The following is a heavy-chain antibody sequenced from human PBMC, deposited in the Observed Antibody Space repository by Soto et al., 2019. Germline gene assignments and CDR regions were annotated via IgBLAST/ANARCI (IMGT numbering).Heavy chain of an antibody. J-gene: IGHJ4*02. D-gene: IGHD3-3*01. CDR2: ISGSGGST. CDR1: GFTFSSYA. V-gene: IGHV3-23*01. Sequence: EVQLLESGGGLVQPGGSLRLSCAASGFTFSSYAMSWVRQAPGKGLEWVSAISGSGGSTYYADSVKGRFTISRANSKNTLYLQMNSLRAEDTAVYYCAKESRASFAGPGHDPITIFGVVHFAYWGQGTLVTVSS. CDR3: AKESRASFAGPGHDPITIFGVVHFAY.